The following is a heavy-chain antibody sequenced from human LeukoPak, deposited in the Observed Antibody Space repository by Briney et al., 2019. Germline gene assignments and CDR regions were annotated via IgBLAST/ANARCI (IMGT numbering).Heavy chain of an antibody. V-gene: IGHV5-51*01. CDR1: GYSFTSYW. Sequence: GESLKISCKGSGYSFTSYWIGWVRQMPRIGLEWMGIIYPGDSDTRYSPSFQGQVTISADKSISTAYLQWSSLKASDTAMYYCARQGSGIGTAAGTVTPYYYYYGMDVWGQGTTVTVSS. CDR3: ARQGSGIGTAAGTVTPYYYYYGMDV. CDR2: IYPGDSDT. D-gene: IGHD6-13*01. J-gene: IGHJ6*02.